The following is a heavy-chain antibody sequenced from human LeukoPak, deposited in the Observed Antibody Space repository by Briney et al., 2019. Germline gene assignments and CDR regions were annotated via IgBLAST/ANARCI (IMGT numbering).Heavy chain of an antibody. CDR1: GGSIRNYY. J-gene: IGHJ4*02. Sequence: SETLSLTCSVSGGSIRNYYWTWIRQPPGKGLEWLGFVYNGGTTYYNPSLKSRVTISVDTSKNQFSLRLSSVTAADTAVYYCARVTTAWYVVGYWGQGTLVTVSS. CDR2: VYNGGTT. CDR3: ARVTTAWYVVGY. D-gene: IGHD6-13*01. V-gene: IGHV4-4*08.